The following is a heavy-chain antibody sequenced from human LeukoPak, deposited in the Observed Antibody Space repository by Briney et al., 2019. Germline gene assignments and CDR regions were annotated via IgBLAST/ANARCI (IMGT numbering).Heavy chain of an antibody. Sequence: SETLSLTCAVYGGSSSGYYWSWIRQPPGKGLEWIGEINHSGSTNYNPSLKSRVTISVDTSKNQFSLKLSSVTAADTAVYYCARGGLAWQLVDFDYWGQGTLVTVSS. D-gene: IGHD6-13*01. CDR1: GGSSSGYY. V-gene: IGHV4-34*01. CDR3: ARGGLAWQLVDFDY. J-gene: IGHJ4*02. CDR2: INHSGST.